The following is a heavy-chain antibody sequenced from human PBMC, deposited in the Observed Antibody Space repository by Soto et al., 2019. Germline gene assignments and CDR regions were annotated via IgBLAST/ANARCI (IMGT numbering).Heavy chain of an antibody. CDR3: AREGIRSNWYVWFDP. V-gene: IGHV3-20*04. CDR1: GSTFDDYG. J-gene: IGHJ5*02. Sequence: GGSLRLSCAASGSTFDDYGMSWVRQAPGKGLEWVSGINWNGGSTGYADSVKGRFTISRDNAKNSLYLQMNSLRAEDTALYYCAREGIRSNWYVWFDPWGQGTLVTVSS. D-gene: IGHD6-13*01. CDR2: INWNGGST.